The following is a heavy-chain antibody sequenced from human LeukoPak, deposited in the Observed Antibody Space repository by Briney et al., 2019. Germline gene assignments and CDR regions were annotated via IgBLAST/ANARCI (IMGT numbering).Heavy chain of an antibody. CDR1: GFTFSSYG. Sequence: GGSLRLSCVASGFTFSSYGMHWDRQAPGKGLEWVALISPDGSDNYYADSVRGRFTTSRDNSKNTLFLQMKHLRVEDTAVFYCAKDYGGVMNVWGQGTLVTVSS. D-gene: IGHD3-16*01. CDR3: AKDYGGVMNV. J-gene: IGHJ4*02. V-gene: IGHV3-30*18. CDR2: ISPDGSDN.